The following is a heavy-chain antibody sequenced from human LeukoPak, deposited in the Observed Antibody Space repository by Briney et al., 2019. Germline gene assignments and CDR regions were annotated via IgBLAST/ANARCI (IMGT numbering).Heavy chain of an antibody. J-gene: IGHJ3*02. D-gene: IGHD3-16*02. CDR2: INPSGGST. CDR3: ARLGYYDYAWGSYRPIDAFDI. CDR1: GYTFTSYY. Sequence: ASVKVSCKASGYTFTSYYMHWVRQAPGQGLEWMGIINPSGGSTSYAQKFQGRVTMTRDMSTSTVYMELSSLRSEDTAVYYCARLGYYDYAWGSYRPIDAFDIWGQGTMVTVSS. V-gene: IGHV1-46*01.